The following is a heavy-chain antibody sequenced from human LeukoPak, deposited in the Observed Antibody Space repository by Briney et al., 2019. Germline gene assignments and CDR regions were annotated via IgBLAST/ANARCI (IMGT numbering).Heavy chain of an antibody. J-gene: IGHJ6*02. Sequence: PGGSLRLSCAASGFTFSNYDMSWVRQAPGKGLEWVSTINYGGGNTYYADSVKGRFTISRDNSKNTLSLQMNSLRADDTAVYYCAREGGRGDCYPCYYYYGMDVWGQGTTVTVSS. CDR3: AREGGRGDCYPCYYYYGMDV. CDR2: INYGGGNT. D-gene: IGHD2-21*02. CDR1: GFTFSNYD. V-gene: IGHV3-23*01.